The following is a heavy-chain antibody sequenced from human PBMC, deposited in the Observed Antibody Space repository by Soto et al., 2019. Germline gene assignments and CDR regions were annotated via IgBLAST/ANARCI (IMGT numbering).Heavy chain of an antibody. J-gene: IGHJ4*02. CDR3: ARDSRKNRGEKFFLDY. V-gene: IGHV1-18*01. CDR2: ISTYNHDT. D-gene: IGHD7-27*01. Sequence: QIRLVQSGAEVKKPGASVRISCKTSGYAYRIYAITWVRQAPGQGLEWMGWISTYNHDTRYAQRFQGRLSMATDTSTSKTYMELRRLTSDHTGVDYWARDSRKNRGEKFFLDYWGQGTLVTVSS. CDR1: GYAYRIYA.